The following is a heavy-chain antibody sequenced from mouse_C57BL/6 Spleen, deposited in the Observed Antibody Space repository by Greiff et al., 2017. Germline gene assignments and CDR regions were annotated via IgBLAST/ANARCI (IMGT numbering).Heavy chain of an antibody. CDR3: ARTTVVAWAMDY. V-gene: IGHV1-50*01. J-gene: IGHJ4*01. CDR2: IDPSDSYT. D-gene: IGHD1-1*01. CDR1: GYTFTSYW. Sequence: QVQLQQPGAELVKPGASVKLSCKASGYTFTSYWMQWVKQRPGQGLEWIGEIDPSDSYTNYNQKFKGKATLTVDTSSSTAYMQLSSLTSEDSAVYYWARTTVVAWAMDYWGQGTSVTVSS.